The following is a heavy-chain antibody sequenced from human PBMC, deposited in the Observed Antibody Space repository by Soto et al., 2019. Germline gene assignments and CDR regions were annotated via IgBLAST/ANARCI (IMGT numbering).Heavy chain of an antibody. Sequence: VASVNFSCKASGRTLSSYTISCVRPAPGQGLEWMGRIIPSLGIANYAQKFQGRVTITADKSTSTAYMELSSLRSEDTAVYYCAISRITIFGVDQYNYYYMDVWGKGTTVTVSS. J-gene: IGHJ6*03. CDR2: IIPSLGIA. D-gene: IGHD3-3*01. V-gene: IGHV1-69*02. CDR1: GRTLSSYT. CDR3: AISRITIFGVDQYNYYYMDV.